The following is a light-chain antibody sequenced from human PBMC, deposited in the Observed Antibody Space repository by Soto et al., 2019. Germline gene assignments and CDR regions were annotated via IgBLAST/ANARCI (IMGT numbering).Light chain of an antibody. CDR2: GAS. V-gene: IGKV3-20*01. J-gene: IGKJ1*01. Sequence: EIVLTQSPGTLSLSPGERATLSCRASQSVSSSYLVWYQQKPGQAPRLLIYGASSRATGIPDRFSGSGSGTDFTLTISRLEPEDFAVYYCQQYGSSPRTLGQGTKVDIK. CDR3: QQYGSSPRT. CDR1: QSVSSSY.